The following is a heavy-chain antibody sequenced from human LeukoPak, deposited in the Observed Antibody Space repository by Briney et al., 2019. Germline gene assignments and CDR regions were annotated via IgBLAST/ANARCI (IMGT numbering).Heavy chain of an antibody. CDR2: FNPHKGYT. V-gene: IGHV1-2*02. CDR3: VREGSDLLSKNFDC. CDR1: GFTFTSDYY. J-gene: IGHJ4*02. D-gene: IGHD2-15*01. Sequence: GASVKVSCKASGFTFTSDYYLHWVRQAPGQGLEWMGYFNPHKGYTSSPQKFQGRITMTTDTSISAVYMELSSLISDDTAIYYCVREGSDLLSKNFDCWGQGTLVTVSS.